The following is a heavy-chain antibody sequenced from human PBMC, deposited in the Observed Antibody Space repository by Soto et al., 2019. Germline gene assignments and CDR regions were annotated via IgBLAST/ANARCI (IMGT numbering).Heavy chain of an antibody. CDR3: ARAADSSGFFWFDP. J-gene: IGHJ5*02. CDR2: ISSSGSTI. V-gene: IGHV3-48*03. CDR1: GFTFSSYE. Sequence: GGSLRLSCAASGFTFSSYEMNWVRQAPGKGLEWVSYISSSGSTIYYADSVKGRFTISRDNAKNSLYLQMNSLRAEDTAVYYCARAADSSGFFWFDPWGQGTLVTVSS. D-gene: IGHD6-19*01.